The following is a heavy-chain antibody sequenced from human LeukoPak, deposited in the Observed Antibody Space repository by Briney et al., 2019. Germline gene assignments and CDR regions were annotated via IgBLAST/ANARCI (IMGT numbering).Heavy chain of an antibody. J-gene: IGHJ6*03. CDR2: ISGSGGST. V-gene: IGHV3-23*01. CDR1: GLAFSSYA. CDR3: AKVPLTWLVRDYYYMDV. Sequence: GGSLRLSCAASGLAFSSYAMSRVRQAPGKGLEWVSGISGSGGSTYYADSVKGRFTISRDNSNNTLYLQMNSLRAEDTAVYYCAKVPLTWLVRDYYYMDVWGKGTTVTVSS. D-gene: IGHD2-21*01.